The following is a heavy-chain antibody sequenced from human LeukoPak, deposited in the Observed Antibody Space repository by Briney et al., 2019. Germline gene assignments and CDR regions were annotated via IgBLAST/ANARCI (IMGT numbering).Heavy chain of an antibody. Sequence: PGGSRRLSWAAAGFTVSSYAMSWVRQAPGKGLEWVSAISGSGGSTYYADSVKGRFTISRDNSKNTLYLQMNSLRAEDTAVYYCAKYVSARGPPYALAVWGQGTTVTVSS. CDR1: GFTVSSYA. D-gene: IGHD2/OR15-2a*01. V-gene: IGHV3-23*01. CDR2: ISGSGGST. J-gene: IGHJ6*02. CDR3: AKYVSARGPPYALAV.